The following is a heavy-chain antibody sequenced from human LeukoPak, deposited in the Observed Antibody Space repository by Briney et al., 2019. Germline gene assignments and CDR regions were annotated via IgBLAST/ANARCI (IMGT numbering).Heavy chain of an antibody. CDR3: AKLWRSGYYYFDY. V-gene: IGHV3-23*01. D-gene: IGHD3-22*01. Sequence: GGSPRLSCAASGFTFSSYAMSWVRQAPGKGLEWVSAISGSGGSTYYADSVKGRFTISRDNSKNTLYLQMNSLRAEDTAVYYCAKLWRSGYYYFDYWGQGTLVTVSS. J-gene: IGHJ4*02. CDR2: ISGSGGST. CDR1: GFTFSSYA.